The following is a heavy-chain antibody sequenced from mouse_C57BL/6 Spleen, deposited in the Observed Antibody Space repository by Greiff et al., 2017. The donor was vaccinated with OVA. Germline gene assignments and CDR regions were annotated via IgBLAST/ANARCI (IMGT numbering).Heavy chain of an antibody. CDR3: AREIYGSSYRYFDV. CDR2: INPNYGTT. Sequence: VQLKQSGPELVKPGASVKISCKASGYSFTDYNMNWVKQSNGKSLEWIGVINPNYGTTSYNQKFKGKATLTVDQSSSTAYMQLNSLTSEDSAVYYCAREIYGSSYRYFDVWGTGTTVTVAS. J-gene: IGHJ1*03. V-gene: IGHV1-39*01. CDR1: GYSFTDYN. D-gene: IGHD1-1*01.